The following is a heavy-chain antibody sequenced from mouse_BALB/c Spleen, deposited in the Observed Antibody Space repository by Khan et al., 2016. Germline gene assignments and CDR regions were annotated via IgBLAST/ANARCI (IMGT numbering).Heavy chain of an antibody. CDR2: ISGGGSYT. V-gene: IGHV5-9-2*01. CDR1: GFTFSSYG. CDR3: ARQGFAY. Sequence: EVELVESGGGLVKPGGSLKLSCAASGFTFSSYGMSWVRQTPEKRLEWVATISGGGSYTYYPDSVKGRFTISRDNAKNNLYLQMSSLRSEDTALXYCARQGFAYWGQGTLVTVSA. J-gene: IGHJ3*01.